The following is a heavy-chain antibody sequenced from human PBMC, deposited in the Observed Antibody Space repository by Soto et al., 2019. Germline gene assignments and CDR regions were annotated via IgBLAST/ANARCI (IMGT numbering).Heavy chain of an antibody. CDR1: GGSISSYY. D-gene: IGHD1-1*01. Sequence: SETLSLTCTVSGGSISSYYWSWIRQPPGKGLEWIGYIYYSGSTNYNPSLKSRVTISVDTSKNQFSLKLSSVTAADTAVYYCARDNWNSSFDVLDIWGQGTMVTVSS. CDR3: ARDNWNSSFDVLDI. J-gene: IGHJ3*02. CDR2: IYYSGST. V-gene: IGHV4-59*12.